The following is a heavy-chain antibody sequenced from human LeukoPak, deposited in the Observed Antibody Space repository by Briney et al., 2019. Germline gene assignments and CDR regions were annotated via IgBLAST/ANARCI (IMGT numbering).Heavy chain of an antibody. V-gene: IGHV3-23*01. CDR2: ISGSGGST. J-gene: IGHJ2*01. CDR1: GFTFSSYA. Sequence: GGSLRLSCAASGFTFSSYAMSWVRQAPGKGLEWVSAISGSGGSTYYADSVKGRFTISRDNSKNTLYLQMNSLGAEDTAVYYCAKVLQGYWYFDLWGRGTLVTVSS. CDR3: AKVLQGYWYFDL.